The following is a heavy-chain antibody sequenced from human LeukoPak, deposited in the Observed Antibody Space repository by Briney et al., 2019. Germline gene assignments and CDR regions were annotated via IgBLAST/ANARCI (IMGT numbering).Heavy chain of an antibody. Sequence: GGSLRLSCAASGFTFSTYDMSWVRQAPGKGLEWVSAISGSGGSTYYADSVKGRFTISRDNSKNTLYLQMNSLRAEDTAVYYCAKGHDSSGYYYVGYYYYGMDVWGQGTTVTVSS. CDR3: AKGHDSSGYYYVGYYYYGMDV. J-gene: IGHJ6*02. V-gene: IGHV3-23*01. CDR1: GFTFSTYD. D-gene: IGHD3-22*01. CDR2: ISGSGGST.